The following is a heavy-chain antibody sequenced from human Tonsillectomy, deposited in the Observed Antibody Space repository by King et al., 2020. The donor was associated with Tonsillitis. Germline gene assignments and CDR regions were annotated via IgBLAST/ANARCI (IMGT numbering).Heavy chain of an antibody. Sequence: QLQESGPGLVKPSGTLSLTCAVSGGSISSNNWWNWVRQPPGKGLEWIGEIYHTGSTNYNPSLKSRVTITVDKSKNQLSLRLSSVTAADTAVYYCARARGFTQYYFDYWVQGTLVTVSS. CDR3: ARARGFTQYYFDY. CDR2: IYHTGST. V-gene: IGHV4-4*02. CDR1: GGSISSNNW. J-gene: IGHJ4*02. D-gene: IGHD3-10*01.